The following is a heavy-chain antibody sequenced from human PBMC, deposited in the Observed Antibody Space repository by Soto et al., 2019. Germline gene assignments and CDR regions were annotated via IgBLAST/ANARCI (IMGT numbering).Heavy chain of an antibody. CDR3: ARAKYSYYYYYGMDV. CDR1: GGSISSGGYY. V-gene: IGHV4-31*03. CDR2: IYHSGST. J-gene: IGHJ6*02. Sequence: SETLSLTCTVSGGSISSGGYYWSWIRQHPGKGLEWIGYIYHSGSTNYNPSLKSRVTISVDTSKNQFSLKLSSVTAADTAVYYCARAKYSYYYYYGMDVWGQGTTVTVSS. D-gene: IGHD5-18*01.